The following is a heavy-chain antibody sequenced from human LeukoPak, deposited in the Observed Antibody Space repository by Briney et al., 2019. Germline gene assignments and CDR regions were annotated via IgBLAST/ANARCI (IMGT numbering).Heavy chain of an antibody. CDR2: NNSDGSDS. Sequence: GGSLRLPCAASGFTFNSYWFHWVRQAPGKGLVWLSRNNSDGSDSIYADSVKGRFTISRDNAKSTVYLQMNSLKAEDTAVYSCARGGYHHGFDIWGQGTMVTVSS. CDR1: GFTFNSYW. J-gene: IGHJ3*02. CDR3: ARGGYHHGFDI. D-gene: IGHD2-15*01. V-gene: IGHV3-74*01.